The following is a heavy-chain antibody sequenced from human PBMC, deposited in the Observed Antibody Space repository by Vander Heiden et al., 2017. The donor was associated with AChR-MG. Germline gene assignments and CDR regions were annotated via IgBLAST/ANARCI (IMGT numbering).Heavy chain of an antibody. Sequence: EVQLLEPGGGLVQPGGSLRLSCAASGFPLSGYAMSWVRQTPGKGLEWVSGISGSGSSTYYADSAKGRFTISRDNSKNTLYLQMNSLRAEDTAVYYCAKGTTGSSGWDYFDYWGHGTLVTDSS. CDR1: GFPLSGYA. J-gene: IGHJ4*01. CDR3: AKGTTGSSGWDYFDY. V-gene: IGHV3-23*01. CDR2: ISGSGSST. D-gene: IGHD6-25*01.